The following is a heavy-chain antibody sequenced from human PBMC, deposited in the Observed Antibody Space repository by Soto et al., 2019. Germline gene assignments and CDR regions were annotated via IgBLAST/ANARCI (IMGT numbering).Heavy chain of an antibody. Sequence: GGSLRLSCAASGFTFSSYGMHWVRQAPGKGLEWVAVIWYDGSNKYYADSVKGRFTISRDNSKNTLYLQMNSLRAEDTAVYYCAREGRTNSSSWYTPTGMDVWGQGTTVTVSS. CDR1: GFTFSSYG. J-gene: IGHJ6*02. V-gene: IGHV3-33*01. CDR2: IWYDGSNK. CDR3: AREGRTNSSSWYTPTGMDV. D-gene: IGHD6-13*01.